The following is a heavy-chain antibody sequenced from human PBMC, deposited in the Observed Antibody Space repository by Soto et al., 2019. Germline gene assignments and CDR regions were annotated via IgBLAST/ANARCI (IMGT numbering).Heavy chain of an antibody. J-gene: IGHJ4*02. Sequence: GGSLRLSCAASGFTFSNYAMSWVRQAPGKGLEWVSTLSGSGGSTYYADFVKGRFTVSRDNSKNTLYLQMDSLRVEDTAVYYCAREGCLDYDRSGYYPLDYWGQGTVVTVSS. CDR2: LSGSGGST. CDR1: GFTFSNYA. D-gene: IGHD3-22*01. CDR3: AREGCLDYDRSGYYPLDY. V-gene: IGHV3-23*01.